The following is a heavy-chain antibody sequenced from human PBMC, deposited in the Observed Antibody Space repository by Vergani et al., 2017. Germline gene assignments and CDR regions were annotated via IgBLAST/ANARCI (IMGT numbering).Heavy chain of an antibody. J-gene: IGHJ3*01. V-gene: IGHV3-48*04. CDR3: VRDVRVSGT. D-gene: IGHD3-10*01. Sequence: EVQLVESGGGLVQPGGSLRLSCAASGSTFSSYAMNWVRQAPGKGLEWVSYISRSSSTIYYADSVKGRFTISRDNAKNSLYLDMSSMRAEDMAVYYCVRDVRVSGTGGQGTLVAVSS. CDR2: ISRSSSTI. CDR1: GSTFSSYA.